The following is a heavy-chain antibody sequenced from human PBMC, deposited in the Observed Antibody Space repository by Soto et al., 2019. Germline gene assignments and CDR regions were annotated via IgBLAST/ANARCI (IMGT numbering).Heavy chain of an antibody. CDR3: ARAVDTAMVSYYYGMDV. D-gene: IGHD5-18*01. Sequence: ASVKVSCKASGYTFTGYYMHWVRQAPGQGLEWMGWINPNSGGANYAQKFQGRVTITADESTSTAYMELSSLRSEDTAVYYCARAVDTAMVSYYYGMDVWG. CDR1: GYTFTGYY. J-gene: IGHJ6*02. V-gene: IGHV1-2*02. CDR2: INPNSGGA.